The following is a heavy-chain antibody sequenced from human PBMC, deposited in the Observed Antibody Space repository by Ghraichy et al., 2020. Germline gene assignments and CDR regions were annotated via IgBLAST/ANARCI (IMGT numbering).Heavy chain of an antibody. CDR1: GFTFSSSA. V-gene: IGHV3-73*01. J-gene: IGHJ3*02. CDR3: SRRIDSSLSSDGIDI. Sequence: GGSLRLSCAASGFTFSSSAMQWVRQASGKGLEWVGRIRSKGNNYETSYAASLKGRFTISRDDSKSTAFLQMNSLKIEETAVYYCSRRIDSSLSSDGIDIWGQGTLVSVSS. CDR2: IRSKGNNYET. D-gene: IGHD3-22*01.